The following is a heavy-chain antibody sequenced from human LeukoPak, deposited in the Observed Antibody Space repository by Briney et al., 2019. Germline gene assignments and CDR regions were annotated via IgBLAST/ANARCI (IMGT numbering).Heavy chain of an antibody. J-gene: IGHJ4*02. CDR3: ARISYCGGDCYPNYFDY. CDR1: GGTFSSYA. D-gene: IGHD2-21*02. Sequence: ASVKVSCKASGGTFSSYAISWVRQAPGQGLEWMGGIIPIFGTANYAQKFQGRVTITTDESTSTAYMELSSLRSEDTAVYYCARISYCGGDCYPNYFDYWGQGTLVTFSS. CDR2: IIPIFGTA. V-gene: IGHV1-69*05.